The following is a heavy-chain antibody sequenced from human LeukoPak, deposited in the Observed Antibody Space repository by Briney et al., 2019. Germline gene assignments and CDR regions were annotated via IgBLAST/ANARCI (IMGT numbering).Heavy chain of an antibody. Sequence: SETLSLTCTVSGDSISSYYWSWIRQPAGKGLEWIGRIYTSGSTNYNPSLKSRVTMSVDTSKNQFSLKLSSVTAADTAVYYCARDSLGYCSGGSCYPGDWFDPWGQGTLVTVSS. V-gene: IGHV4-4*07. CDR2: IYTSGST. J-gene: IGHJ5*02. D-gene: IGHD2-15*01. CDR1: GDSISSYY. CDR3: ARDSLGYCSGGSCYPGDWFDP.